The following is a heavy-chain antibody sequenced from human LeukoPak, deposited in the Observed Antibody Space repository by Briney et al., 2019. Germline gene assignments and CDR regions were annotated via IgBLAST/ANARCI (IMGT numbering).Heavy chain of an antibody. CDR3: ARPGIVGALGDFDY. Sequence: SVKVSCKASGHTFTGYYMHWVRQAPGQGLEGLGWINPNSGGTNYEQKFQGRVTMTRDTSISTAYMELSRLRSDDTAVYYCARPGIVGALGDFDYWGQGTLVTVSS. J-gene: IGHJ4*02. D-gene: IGHD1-26*01. V-gene: IGHV1-2*02. CDR1: GHTFTGYY. CDR2: INPNSGGT.